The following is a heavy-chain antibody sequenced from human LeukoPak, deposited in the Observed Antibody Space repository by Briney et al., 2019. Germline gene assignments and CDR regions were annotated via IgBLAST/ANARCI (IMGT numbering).Heavy chain of an antibody. J-gene: IGHJ2*01. CDR1: GGSISGYY. D-gene: IGHD2-15*01. V-gene: IGHV4-4*07. Sequence: SETLSLTCTVSGGSISGYYWSWIRLPAGKGLEWIGRIYTSGNTNYNPSLKSRVTMSVDTSKNQFSLKLSSVTAADTAVYYCASGGGYWYFDLWGRGTLVTVSS. CDR3: ASGGGYWYFDL. CDR2: IYTSGNT.